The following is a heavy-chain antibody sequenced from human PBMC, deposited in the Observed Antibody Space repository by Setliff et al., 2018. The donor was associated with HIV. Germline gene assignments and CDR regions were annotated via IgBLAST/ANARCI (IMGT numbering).Heavy chain of an antibody. CDR2: IYDRAST. Sequence: TSETLSLTCTVSGGSVSGAYYWSWIRHLPGKGLEWIGYIYDRASTFYTPSLRSRVTISVDTSKNQLSLTLTSVTAADTAVYYCAFSSGYYWVPDFWGQGTLVTVSS. CDR3: AFSSGYYWVPDF. D-gene: IGHD3-22*01. J-gene: IGHJ4*02. V-gene: IGHV4-31*03. CDR1: GGSVSGAYY.